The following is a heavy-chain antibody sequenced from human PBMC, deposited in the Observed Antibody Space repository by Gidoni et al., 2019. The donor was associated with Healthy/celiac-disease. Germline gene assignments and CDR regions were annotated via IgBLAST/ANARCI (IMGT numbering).Heavy chain of an antibody. CDR1: GFTFRSYG. CDR2: IWYDGSNK. Sequence: QVQLVESGGGVVQPGRSLRLSCAASGFTFRSYGMHWVRQAPGKGLEWVAVIWYDGSNKNYADSVKGRFTISRDNSKNTLYLQMNSLRAEDTALYYCARDRAVDPFYPGELFDYWGQGTLVTVSS. V-gene: IGHV3-33*01. CDR3: ARDRAVDPFYPGELFDY. J-gene: IGHJ4*02. D-gene: IGHD7-27*01.